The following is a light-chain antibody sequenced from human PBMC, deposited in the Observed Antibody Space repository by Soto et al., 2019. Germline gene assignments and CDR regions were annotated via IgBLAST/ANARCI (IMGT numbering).Light chain of an antibody. CDR3: QSYDSSLSGSGV. CDR2: GNT. CDR1: RSNIGAAFD. Sequence: QSVLTQPPSVSGAPGQTVTISCTGSRSNIGAAFDVHLYQLLPGTAPKLLIYGNTNRPSGVPDRFSGSRSGTSASLAITGLQVEDEADYYCQSYDSSLSGSGVFGTGTKLTVL. V-gene: IGLV1-40*01. J-gene: IGLJ1*01.